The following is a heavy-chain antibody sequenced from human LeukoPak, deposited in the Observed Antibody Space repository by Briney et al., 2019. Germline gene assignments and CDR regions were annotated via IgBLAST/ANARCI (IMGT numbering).Heavy chain of an antibody. Sequence: GGSLRLSCAASGFTFSSYWMHWVRQAPGKGLVWVSRINTDGSSTSYADSVKGRFTISRDNAKSTLYLQMNSLRAEDTAVYYCARDPSITIFGVVIPGEAFDIWGQGTMVTVSS. J-gene: IGHJ3*02. CDR3: ARDPSITIFGVVIPGEAFDI. CDR1: GFTFSSYW. CDR2: INTDGSST. D-gene: IGHD3-3*01. V-gene: IGHV3-74*01.